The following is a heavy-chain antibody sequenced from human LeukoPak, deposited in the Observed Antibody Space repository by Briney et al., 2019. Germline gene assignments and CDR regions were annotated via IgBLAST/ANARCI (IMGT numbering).Heavy chain of an antibody. V-gene: IGHV3-11*06. J-gene: IGHJ4*02. CDR1: GFTFSDYY. CDR2: ISSSSSTT. CDR3: ARGLVWTSSGWFFDY. D-gene: IGHD6-19*01. Sequence: GGSLRLSCAASGFTFSDYYMNWVRQAPGKGLEWVSYISSSSSTTHYADSVKGRFTISRDNAKNSLYLQMNSLRAEDTAVYYCARGLVWTSSGWFFDYWGQGTLITVSS.